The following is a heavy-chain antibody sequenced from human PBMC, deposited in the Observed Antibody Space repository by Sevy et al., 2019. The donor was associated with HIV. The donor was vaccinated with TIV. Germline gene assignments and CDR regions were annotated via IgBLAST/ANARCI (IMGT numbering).Heavy chain of an antibody. Sequence: ASVKVSCKVSGYTLTQLSMHWVRQAPGKGLEWLGSFDPEDGERIYAQKFQGRFTMTAETSTDTAYMELSSLRSEDTAIYYCATGREYYEGNSGYFDYWGQGTLVTVSS. CDR1: GYTLTQLS. CDR3: ATGREYYEGNSGYFDY. J-gene: IGHJ4*02. D-gene: IGHD3-3*01. V-gene: IGHV1-24*01. CDR2: FDPEDGER.